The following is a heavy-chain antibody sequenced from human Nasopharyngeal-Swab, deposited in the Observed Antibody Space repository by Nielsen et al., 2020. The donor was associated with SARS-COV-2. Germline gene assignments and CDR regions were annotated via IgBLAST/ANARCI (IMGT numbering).Heavy chain of an antibody. V-gene: IGHV4-34*01. CDR3: ARGGGVPGGSLGRFAQPDAFDI. D-gene: IGHD2-15*01. CDR2: INHSGST. Sequence: WSRQAPGKGLEWIGEINHSGSTNYNPSRKSRVTISVDTAKNQFSLKLCSVTAADTAVYYCARGGGVPGGSLGRFAQPDAFDIWGQGTMVTVSS. J-gene: IGHJ3*02.